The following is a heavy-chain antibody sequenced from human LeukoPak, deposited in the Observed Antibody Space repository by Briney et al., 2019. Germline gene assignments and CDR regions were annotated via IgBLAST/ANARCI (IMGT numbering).Heavy chain of an antibody. D-gene: IGHD3-10*01. CDR3: ARVGYGSGSYYNFDY. V-gene: IGHV4-34*01. J-gene: IGHJ4*02. CDR2: INHSGST. Sequence: SETLSLTCTVSGGSISSHYWSWIRQPPGKGLEWIGEINHSGSTNYNPSLKSRVTISVDTSKNQFSLKLSSVTAADTAVYYCARVGYGSGSYYNFDYWGQGTLVTVSS. CDR1: GGSISSHY.